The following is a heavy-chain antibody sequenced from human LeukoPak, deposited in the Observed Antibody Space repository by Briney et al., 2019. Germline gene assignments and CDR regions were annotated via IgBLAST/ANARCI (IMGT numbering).Heavy chain of an antibody. CDR1: GDSASSNSAA. CDR3: ARDPFEYYYDSSGWYFDL. D-gene: IGHD3-22*01. CDR2: TYYRSKWYN. V-gene: IGHV6-1*01. J-gene: IGHJ2*01. Sequence: SQTLSLTCAISGDSASSNSAAWNWIRQSPSRGLEWLGGTYYRSKWYNDYAVSVKSRITINPDTSKNQFSLQLNSVTPEDTAVYYCARDPFEYYYDSSGWYFDLWGRGTLVTVSS.